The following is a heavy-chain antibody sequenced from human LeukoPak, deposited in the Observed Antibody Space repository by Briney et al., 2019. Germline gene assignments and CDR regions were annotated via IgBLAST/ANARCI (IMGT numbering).Heavy chain of an antibody. D-gene: IGHD3-22*01. J-gene: IGHJ3*02. CDR1: GYTFTSYY. V-gene: IGHV1-46*01. Sequence: ASVKVSCKASGYTFTSYYMHWVRQAPGQGLEWMGIINPSGGSTSYAQKFQGRVTMTRDTSTSTVYMELSSLRSEDTAVYYCARDREGTMIVSTAFDIRGQGTMVTVSS. CDR3: ARDREGTMIVSTAFDI. CDR2: INPSGGST.